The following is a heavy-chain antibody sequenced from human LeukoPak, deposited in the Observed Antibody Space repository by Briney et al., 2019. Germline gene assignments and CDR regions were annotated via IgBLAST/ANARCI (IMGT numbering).Heavy chain of an antibody. J-gene: IGHJ5*02. Sequence: GGSLRLSCAGSGFTFNTYNMNWVRQAPGKGLEWVSSISSSSSYIYYADSVKGRFTISRDNAKNSLYLQMNSLRAEDTAVYYCARDDSQNYDFWSGYYRATRWFDPWGQGTLVTVSS. CDR2: ISSSSSYI. D-gene: IGHD3-3*01. CDR3: ARDDSQNYDFWSGYYRATRWFDP. CDR1: GFTFNTYN. V-gene: IGHV3-21*01.